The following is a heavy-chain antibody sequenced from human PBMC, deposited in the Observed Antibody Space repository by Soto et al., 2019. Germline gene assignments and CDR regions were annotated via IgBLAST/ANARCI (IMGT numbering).Heavy chain of an antibody. J-gene: IGHJ5*02. V-gene: IGHV4-59*01. D-gene: IGHD5-12*01. CDR3: ARDLEDGYNLGWFDP. Sequence: PSETLSLTCTVSGGSISSYYWSWIRQPPGKGLEWIGYIYYSGNSNYNPSLKSRVTISVDTSKNQFSLKLSSVTAADTAMYYCARDLEDGYNLGWFDPWGQGXLVTVYS. CDR2: IYYSGNS. CDR1: GGSISSYY.